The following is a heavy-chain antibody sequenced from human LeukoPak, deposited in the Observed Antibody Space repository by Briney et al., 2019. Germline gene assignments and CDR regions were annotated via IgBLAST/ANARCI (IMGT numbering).Heavy chain of an antibody. V-gene: IGHV4-59*01. J-gene: IGHJ3*02. CDR2: MSYSGGS. CDR1: GDSINGYY. D-gene: IGHD2-2*01. CDR3: AREDAQEGTNAFDI. Sequence: SSETLSLTCTVSGDSINGYYWSWVRQTPEKGLEWIGYMSYSGGSDYGPSLKSRVTMSIDTSKNQFSLRMTSVTAADTAVYYCAREDAQEGTNAFDIWGQGTMVTVSS.